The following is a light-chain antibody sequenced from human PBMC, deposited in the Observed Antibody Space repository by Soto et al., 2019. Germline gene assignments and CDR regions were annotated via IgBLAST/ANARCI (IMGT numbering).Light chain of an antibody. CDR2: AAS. J-gene: IGKJ2*01. V-gene: IGKV1-39*01. CDR3: QQSYSTPYT. Sequence: DIQMTQSPSSLSASVGDRVTITCRASQSISSYLNWYQQKPGKAPKLLIYAASSLQSGVPSRLSGSGSGTDFTLTISILQPEDFATYYCQQSYSTPYTFGQGTKLEIK. CDR1: QSISSY.